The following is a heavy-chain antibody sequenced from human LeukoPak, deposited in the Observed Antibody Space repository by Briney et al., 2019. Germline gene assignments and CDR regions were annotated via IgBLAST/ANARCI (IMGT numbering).Heavy chain of an antibody. V-gene: IGHV4-39*07. CDR2: IYYSGST. D-gene: IGHD1-26*01. CDR3: ARLHWELPDY. CDR1: GGSISSSSYY. Sequence: SETLSLTCTVSGGSISSSSYYWGWIRQPPGKGLEWIGSIYYSGSTYYNPSLKSRVTISVDTSKNQFSLKLSSVTAADTAVYYCARLHWELPDYWGQGTLVTVSS. J-gene: IGHJ4*02.